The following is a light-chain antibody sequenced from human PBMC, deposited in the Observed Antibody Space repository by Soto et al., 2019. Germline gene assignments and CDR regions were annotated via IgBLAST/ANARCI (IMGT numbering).Light chain of an antibody. Sequence: DIQMTQSPSTLSASVGDRVTITCRATQSIDILLAWYQQKPGKAPNLLIYKASILESGVPSRFSGSASGTEFPLTISSLQPDDFASYYCQQYYRYPWTFGQGTKVEIK. CDR1: QSIDIL. CDR2: KAS. J-gene: IGKJ1*01. V-gene: IGKV1-5*03. CDR3: QQYYRYPWT.